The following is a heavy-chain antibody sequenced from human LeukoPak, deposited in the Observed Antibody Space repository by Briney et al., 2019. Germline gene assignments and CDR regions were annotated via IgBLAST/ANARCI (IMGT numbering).Heavy chain of an antibody. D-gene: IGHD3-9*01. J-gene: IGHJ3*02. Sequence: GASVKVSCKVSGYTLTDLSMHWVRQAPGKGLEWMGGFDPEDGETIYAQKFQGRVTMTEDTATDTASMELGSLRSEDTAVYYCATEIRYFDYLLRGRGAFDIWGQGTLVTVSS. CDR3: ATEIRYFDYLLRGRGAFDI. V-gene: IGHV1-24*01. CDR2: FDPEDGET. CDR1: GYTLTDLS.